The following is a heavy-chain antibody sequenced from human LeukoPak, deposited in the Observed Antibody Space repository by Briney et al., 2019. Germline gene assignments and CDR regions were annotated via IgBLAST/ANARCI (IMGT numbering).Heavy chain of an antibody. Sequence: GGSLRLSCAASGFTFDDYGMSWVRQAPGKGLEWVSGINWNGGSTGYADSVKGRFTISRDNAKNSLYLQMNSLRAEDTALYYCARGWWGDYYGSGSYSYPHYYYYMDVWGKGTTVTVSS. CDR1: GFTFDDYG. D-gene: IGHD3-10*01. CDR2: INWNGGST. CDR3: ARGWWGDYYGSGSYSYPHYYYYMDV. V-gene: IGHV3-20*04. J-gene: IGHJ6*03.